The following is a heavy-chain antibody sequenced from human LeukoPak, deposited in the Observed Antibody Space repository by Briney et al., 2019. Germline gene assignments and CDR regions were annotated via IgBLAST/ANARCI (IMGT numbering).Heavy chain of an antibody. CDR1: GFTFSNAW. D-gene: IGHD3-3*01. V-gene: IGHV3-15*01. CDR3: TTDQVDFWSGYYPKY. Sequence: PGGSLRLSCAASGFTFSNAWMSWVRQAPGTGLEWVGRIKSKTDGGTTDYAAPVKGRFTISRDDSKNTLYLQMNSLKTEDTAVYYCTTDQVDFWSGYYPKYWGQGTLVTVSS. J-gene: IGHJ4*02. CDR2: IKSKTDGGTT.